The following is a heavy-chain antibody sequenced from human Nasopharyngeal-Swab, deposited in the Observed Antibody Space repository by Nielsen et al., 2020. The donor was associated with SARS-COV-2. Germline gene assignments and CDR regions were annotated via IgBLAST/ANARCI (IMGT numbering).Heavy chain of an antibody. V-gene: IGHV3-53*01. Sequence: GGSLRLSCAASGFTVSSNYMSWVRQAPGKGLEWVSVIYSGGSTYYADSVKGRFTISRDNSKNTPNLQMNNLRAEDTAIYYCAKDRDSGDDSDDYYHYYGMDVWGQGTTVTVFS. CDR3: AKDRDSGDDSDDYYHYYGMDV. J-gene: IGHJ6*02. D-gene: IGHD5-12*01. CDR2: IYSGGST. CDR1: GFTVSSNY.